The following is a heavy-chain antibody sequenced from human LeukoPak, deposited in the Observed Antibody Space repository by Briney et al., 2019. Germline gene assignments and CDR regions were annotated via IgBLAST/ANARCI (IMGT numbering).Heavy chain of an antibody. D-gene: IGHD2-15*01. CDR2: IRSKANSYAT. CDR3: TRPHCSGGSCYSWVHHY. CDR1: GFTFSGSA. V-gene: IGHV3-73*01. Sequence: PGGSLRLSCAASGFTFSGSAMHWVRQASGKGLEWVGRIRSKANSYATAYAASVKGRFTISRDDSKNTAYLQMNSLKTEDTAVYYCTRPHCSGGSCYSWVHHYWGQGTLVTVSS. J-gene: IGHJ4*02.